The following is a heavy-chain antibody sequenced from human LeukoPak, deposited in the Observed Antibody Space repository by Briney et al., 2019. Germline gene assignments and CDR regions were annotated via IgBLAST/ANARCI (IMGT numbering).Heavy chain of an antibody. J-gene: IGHJ4*02. Sequence: SVKVSSKASGGTFSSYAISWVRQAPGQGLEWMGGIIPIFGTANYAQKFQGRVTITADESTSTAYMELSSLRSEDTAVYYCARDGRDGYNSPPKYYFDYWGQGTLVTVSS. CDR1: GGTFSSYA. CDR3: ARDGRDGYNSPPKYYFDY. D-gene: IGHD5-24*01. CDR2: IIPIFGTA. V-gene: IGHV1-69*13.